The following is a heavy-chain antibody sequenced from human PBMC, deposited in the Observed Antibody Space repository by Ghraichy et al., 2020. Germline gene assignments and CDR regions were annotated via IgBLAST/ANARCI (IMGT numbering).Heavy chain of an antibody. CDR1: GGSISSYY. D-gene: IGHD3-10*01. J-gene: IGHJ6*02. CDR2: IYTSGST. Sequence: SETLSLTCTVSGGSISSYYWSWIRQPAGKGLEWIGRIYTSGSTNYNPSLKSRVTMSVDTSKNQFSLKLSSVTAADTAVYYCARDLGLWFGELLSPAANYYYYYGMDVWGQGTTVTVSS. CDR3: ARDLGLWFGELLSPAANYYYYYGMDV. V-gene: IGHV4-4*07.